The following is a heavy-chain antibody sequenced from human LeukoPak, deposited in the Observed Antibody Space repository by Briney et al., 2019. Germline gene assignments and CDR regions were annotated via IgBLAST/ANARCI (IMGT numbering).Heavy chain of an antibody. D-gene: IGHD6-25*01. Sequence: SETLSLTCTVSGGSISTFYWTWIRQPAGKGLELIGRINNSGSTNYNPSLRSRVSMSVDRSENQFSVTLSSVTAADTAVYFCAREGGDPRWLDPWGQGTLVTVSS. CDR2: INNSGST. V-gene: IGHV4-4*07. J-gene: IGHJ5*02. CDR1: GGSISTFY. CDR3: AREGGDPRWLDP.